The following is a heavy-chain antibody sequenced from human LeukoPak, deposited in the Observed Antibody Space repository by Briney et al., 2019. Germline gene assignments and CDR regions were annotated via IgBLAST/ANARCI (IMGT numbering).Heavy chain of an antibody. Sequence: ASVKVSCKASGYTFTSYDINWVRQATGQGLEWMGWMNPNSGNTGYAQKFQGRVTMTRNTAISTAYMELSSLRSEDTAVYYCARDGRGVTIFGVVIGSGYFDYWGQGTLVTVSS. D-gene: IGHD3-3*01. V-gene: IGHV1-8*01. CDR1: GYTFTSYD. J-gene: IGHJ4*02. CDR2: MNPNSGNT. CDR3: ARDGRGVTIFGVVIGSGYFDY.